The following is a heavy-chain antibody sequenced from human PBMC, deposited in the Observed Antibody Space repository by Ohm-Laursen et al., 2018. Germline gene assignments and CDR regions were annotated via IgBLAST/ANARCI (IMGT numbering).Heavy chain of an antibody. J-gene: IGHJ4*02. CDR1: GGSVNSGTNY. CDR3: ARDLYADYLDS. CDR2: GYYTGST. V-gene: IGHV4-61*01. Sequence: TLSLTCTVSGGSVNSGTNYWSWIRQPPGKGLEWIGYGYYTGSTNYNPSLKSRVTISVDTSKNQFSLKLSSVTAADTAVHYCARDLYADYLDSWGQGTLVTVSS. D-gene: IGHD3-16*01.